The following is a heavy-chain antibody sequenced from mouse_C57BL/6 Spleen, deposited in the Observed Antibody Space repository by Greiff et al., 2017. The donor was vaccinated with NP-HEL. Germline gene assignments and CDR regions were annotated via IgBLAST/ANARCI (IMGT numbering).Heavy chain of an antibody. CDR2: IHPNSGST. CDR1: GYTFTSYW. Sequence: QVQLKQPGAELVKPGASVKLSCKASGYTFTSYWMHWVKQRPGQGLEWIGMIHPNSGSTNYNEKFKSKATLTVDKSSSTAYMQLSSLTSEDSAVYYCAREGYDGYYVRLAYWGQGTLVTVSA. J-gene: IGHJ3*01. V-gene: IGHV1-64*01. CDR3: AREGYDGYYVRLAY. D-gene: IGHD2-3*01.